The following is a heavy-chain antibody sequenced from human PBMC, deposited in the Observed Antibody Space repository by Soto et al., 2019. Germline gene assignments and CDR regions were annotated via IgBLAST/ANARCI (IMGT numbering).Heavy chain of an antibody. D-gene: IGHD6-19*01. CDR2: ISYDGSNK. CDR1: GFTFSSDG. J-gene: IGHJ4*02. Sequence: QVQLVESGGGVVQPGRSLRLSCAASGFTFSSDGMHWVRQAPGKGLEWVAVISYDGSNKYYADSVKGRFTISRDNSKNTLYLQMNSLRAEDTAVYYCAKDRRVVAVAAPFDYWGQGTLVTVSS. CDR3: AKDRRVVAVAAPFDY. V-gene: IGHV3-30*18.